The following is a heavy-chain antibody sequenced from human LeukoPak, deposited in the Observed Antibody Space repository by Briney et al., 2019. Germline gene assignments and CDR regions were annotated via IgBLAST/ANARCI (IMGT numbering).Heavy chain of an antibody. J-gene: IGHJ6*03. D-gene: IGHD4-17*01. CDR3: ARYCSVTSDYYYYTDG. CDR1: GFSLSTSGMC. CDR2: IDWEDDK. V-gene: IGHV2-70*11. Sequence: RESGHALVKPTQTLTLTCTFSGFSLSTSGMCVGWIRQPPGKALEWLVRIDWEDDKYYSTSLKTRLTICKDTSKNQVVLTMTNMDPVDTATYYWARYCSVTSDYYYYTDGWGKGTTVTVSS.